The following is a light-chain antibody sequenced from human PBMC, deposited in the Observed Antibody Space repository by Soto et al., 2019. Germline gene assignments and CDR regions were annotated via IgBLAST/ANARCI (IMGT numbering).Light chain of an antibody. J-gene: IGLJ2*01. CDR1: RSNIGDNA. V-gene: IGLV1-36*01. Sequence: QSVLTQSPSVSEAPWQRVTISCSGSRSNIGDNAVNWYQQLPGKAPRLLIYYDDLLPSGVSDRFSGSKFGTSASLAISGLQSEDEADYYCAACDDSLNGVVFGGGTKLTVL. CDR2: YDD. CDR3: AACDDSLNGVV.